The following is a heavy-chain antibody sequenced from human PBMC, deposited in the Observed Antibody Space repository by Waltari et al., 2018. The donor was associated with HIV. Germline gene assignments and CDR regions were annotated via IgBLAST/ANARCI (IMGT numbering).Heavy chain of an antibody. V-gene: IGHV4-38-2*01. D-gene: IGHD4-17*01. CDR1: GYSISSGYY. CDR2: IYHSGST. J-gene: IGHJ4*02. Sequence: QVQLQASGPGLVKPSETLSLTCAVSGYSISSGYYWGWIRQPPGKGLEWIGSIYHSGSTYYNPSLKSRVTISVDTSKNQFSLKLSSVTAADTAVYYCARTRYGDYLFWGQGTLVTVSS. CDR3: ARTRYGDYLF.